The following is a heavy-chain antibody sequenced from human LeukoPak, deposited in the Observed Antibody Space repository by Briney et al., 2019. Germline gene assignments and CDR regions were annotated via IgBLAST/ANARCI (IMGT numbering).Heavy chain of an antibody. CDR3: AREVDRSFGY. V-gene: IGHV3-7*01. CDR2: INQESTET. J-gene: IGHJ4*02. D-gene: IGHD2-15*01. CDR1: GFRFTGFW. Sequence: PGGSLRLSCAASGFRFTGFWMSWVRQAPGKGPEWVANINQESTETYYVDSVRGRFTISRDNAKNSLSLQMNSLRVEDTAVYYCAREVDRSFGYWGQGNLDTVSS.